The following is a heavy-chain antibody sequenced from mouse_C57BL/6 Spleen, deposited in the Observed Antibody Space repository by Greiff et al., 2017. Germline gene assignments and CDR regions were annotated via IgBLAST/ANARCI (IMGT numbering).Heavy chain of an antibody. CDR1: GFSLTSYG. V-gene: IGHV2-2*01. J-gene: IGHJ4*01. CDR3: ASPDGNYAYAMDY. Sequence: QVHVKQSGPGLVQPSQSLSITCTVSGFSLTSYGVHWVRQSPGKGLEWLGVIWSGGSTDYNAAFISRLSISKDNSKSQVFFKMNSLQADDTAIYYCASPDGNYAYAMDYWGQGTSVTVSS. D-gene: IGHD2-1*01. CDR2: IWSGGST.